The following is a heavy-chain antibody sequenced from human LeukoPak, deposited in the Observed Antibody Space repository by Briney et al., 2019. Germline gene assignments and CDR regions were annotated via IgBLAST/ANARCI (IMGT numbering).Heavy chain of an antibody. J-gene: IGHJ4*02. D-gene: IGHD4-17*01. CDR2: IYPGDSDS. CDR1: GYTFTTYW. CDR3: ARGDGDYDY. V-gene: IGHV5-51*01. Sequence: GESLKISCKGSGYTFTTYWIGWVRQMPGKGLEWMGIIYPGDSDSRYSPSFQGQVSFSADESINTAYLQWSSLRASDTAMYFCARGDGDYDYWGQGTLVTVSS.